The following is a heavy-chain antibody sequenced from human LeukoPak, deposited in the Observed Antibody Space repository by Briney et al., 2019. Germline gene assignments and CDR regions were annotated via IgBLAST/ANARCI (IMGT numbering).Heavy chain of an antibody. CDR3: ARDGAARGSGSFGD. Sequence: GGSLRLSCAASGFTFSSYAMHWVRQAPGKGLEWVAFVHYDGSNNYYTDSVKGRFTISRDNAKNSLYLQVNSLRAEDTAVYYCARDGAARGSGSFGDWGRGTLLTVSS. CDR1: GFTFSSYA. J-gene: IGHJ4*02. CDR2: VHYDGSNN. V-gene: IGHV3-30*02. D-gene: IGHD3-10*01.